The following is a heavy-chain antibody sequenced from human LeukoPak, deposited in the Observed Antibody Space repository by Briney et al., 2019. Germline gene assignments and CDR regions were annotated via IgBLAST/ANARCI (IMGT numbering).Heavy chain of an antibody. V-gene: IGHV4-4*09. CDR2: IYTSGGT. CDR3: ARLTRLRTSPDRYYLGY. CDR1: GDSISSYY. D-gene: IGHD3-16*02. J-gene: IGHJ4*02. Sequence: SETLSLTCTVSGDSISSYYWSWVRRAPGKGLEWIGYIYTSGGTNYIPSLKGRVTISLDTYKNQFSLKLSSVTAADSAVYYCARLTRLRTSPDRYYLGYWGQGTLVTVSS.